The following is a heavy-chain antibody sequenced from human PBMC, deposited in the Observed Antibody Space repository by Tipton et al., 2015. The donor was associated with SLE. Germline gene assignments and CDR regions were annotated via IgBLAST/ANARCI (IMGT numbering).Heavy chain of an antibody. CDR1: GFTVSTNY. J-gene: IGHJ6*02. V-gene: IGHV3-53*05. D-gene: IGHD3-10*01. Sequence: GSLRLSCAASGFTVSTNYMSWVRQAPGKGLESVSLIYGGGTTYYADSVKGRFTISRDNSKNTLYLQMNSLRPEDTAVYYCASSGSPAYGDPTEYYYYGMDVWGQGTTVTVSS. CDR2: IYGGGTT. CDR3: ASSGSPAYGDPTEYYYYGMDV.